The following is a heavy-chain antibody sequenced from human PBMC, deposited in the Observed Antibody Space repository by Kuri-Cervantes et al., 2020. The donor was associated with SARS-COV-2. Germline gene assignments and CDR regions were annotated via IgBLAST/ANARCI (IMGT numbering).Heavy chain of an antibody. CDR3: ARVAARLYYYYMDV. V-gene: IGHV3-48*01. J-gene: IGHJ6*03. CDR2: ISSSSSTI. D-gene: IGHD6-6*01. Sequence: ETLSLTCAASGFTFINAWMTWVRQAPGKGLEWVSYISSSSSTIYYADSVKRRFTISRDNAKNSLYLQMNSLRAEDTAVYYCARVAARLYYYYMDVWGKGTPVTVSS. CDR1: GFTFINAW.